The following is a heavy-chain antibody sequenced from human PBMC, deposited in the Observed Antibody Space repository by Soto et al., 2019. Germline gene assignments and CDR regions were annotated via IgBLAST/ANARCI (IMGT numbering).Heavy chain of an antibody. CDR1: GFTFSSCA. D-gene: IGHD3-9*01. V-gene: IGHV3-23*01. CDR3: ARHILITILGYYYGMDV. Sequence: EVRLLESGGGLVQPGGPLRLSCAASGFTFSSCAMSWVRQAPGKGLEWVSTIIGSGGSANYADSVKGRFTISRDSSKNTLYLQMNSLRADDTAVYYCARHILITILGYYYGMDVWGQGTTVTVSS. J-gene: IGHJ6*01. CDR2: IIGSGGSA.